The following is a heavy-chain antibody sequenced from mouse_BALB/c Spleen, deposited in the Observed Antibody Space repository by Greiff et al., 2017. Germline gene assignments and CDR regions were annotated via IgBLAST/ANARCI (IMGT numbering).Heavy chain of an antibody. CDR1: GFTFSNYW. J-gene: IGHJ2*01. V-gene: IGHV6-6*02. CDR2: IRLKSNNYAT. D-gene: IGHD2-1*01. CDR3: TRYGNSFFDD. Sequence: EVKLEESGGGLVQPGGSMKLSCVASGFTFSNYWMNWVRQSPEKGLEWVAEIRLKSNNYATHYAEYVKGRFTISRDDSKSSVYLQMNNLRAEDTGIYYCTRYGNSFFDDWGQGTTLTVSS.